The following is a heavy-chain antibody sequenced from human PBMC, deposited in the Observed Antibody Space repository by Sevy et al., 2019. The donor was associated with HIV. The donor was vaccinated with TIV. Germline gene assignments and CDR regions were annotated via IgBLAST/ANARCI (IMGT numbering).Heavy chain of an antibody. J-gene: IGHJ3*02. CDR3: ARRLEGAFDI. V-gene: IGHV1-69*13. D-gene: IGHD3-16*01. Sequence: ASVKVSCKASGGTFSSYAISWVRQAPGQGLEWMGGIIPIFGTANYAQKFQGRVTITADESTSTAYMELSSLRSEDTAVYYCARRLEGAFDIWGQGTMVTVSS. CDR2: IIPIFGTA. CDR1: GGTFSSYA.